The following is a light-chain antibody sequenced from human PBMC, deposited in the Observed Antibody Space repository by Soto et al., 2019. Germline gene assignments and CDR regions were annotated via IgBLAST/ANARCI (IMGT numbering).Light chain of an antibody. CDR3: QHYNSYSEE. V-gene: IGKV1-5*03. Sequence: DLQMTQSPSTLSGSVGYRVTLTCLASQTISSWLAWYQQKPGKAPKLLIYKSSTLKSGVPSRFSGSGSGTEFTLTISSLQPEDFATYYCQHYNSYSEEFGQGNKVDIK. CDR1: QTISSW. CDR2: KSS. J-gene: IGKJ1*01.